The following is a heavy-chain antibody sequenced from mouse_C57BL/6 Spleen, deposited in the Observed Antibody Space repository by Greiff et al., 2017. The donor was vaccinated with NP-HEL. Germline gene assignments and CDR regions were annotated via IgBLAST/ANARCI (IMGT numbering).Heavy chain of an antibody. CDR3: ARVDDYDGGFDY. D-gene: IGHD2-4*01. Sequence: QVQLQQPGTELVKPGASVQLSCKASCYPFPRSCLPWVPPMPGHGLAWIGNINPSNGGTNYNEKFKSKATLTVDKSSSTAYMQLSSLTSEDSAVYYCARVDDYDGGFDYWGQGTTLTVSS. J-gene: IGHJ2*01. V-gene: IGHV1-53*01. CDR2: INPSNGGT. CDR1: CYPFPRSC.